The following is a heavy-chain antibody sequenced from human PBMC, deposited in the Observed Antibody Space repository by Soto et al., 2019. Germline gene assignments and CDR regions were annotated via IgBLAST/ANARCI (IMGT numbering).Heavy chain of an antibody. CDR3: ARLRIAAAGILSWFDP. CDR2: ISSSSSYI. D-gene: IGHD6-13*01. V-gene: IGHV3-21*05. CDR1: GFTFSSYS. Sequence: GGSLRLSCAASGFTFSSYSMNWVRQAPGKGLGWVSYISSSSSYIYYADSVKGRFTISRDNAKNSLYLQMNSLRAEDTAVYYCARLRIAAAGILSWFDPWGQGTLVTVSS. J-gene: IGHJ5*02.